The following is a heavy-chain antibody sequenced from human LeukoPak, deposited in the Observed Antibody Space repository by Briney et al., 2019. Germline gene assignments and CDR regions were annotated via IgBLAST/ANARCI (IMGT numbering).Heavy chain of an antibody. CDR1: GGSFSGYY. V-gene: IGHV4-34*01. J-gene: IGHJ4*02. D-gene: IGHD6-13*01. CDR3: ARSLNRQQLVVFDY. Sequence: SETLSLTCAVYGGSFSGYYWSWIRQPPGKGLEWIGEINHSGSTNYNPSLKSRVTISVDTSKNQFSLKLSSVTAADTAVYYCARSLNRQQLVVFDYWGQGTLVTVSS. CDR2: INHSGST.